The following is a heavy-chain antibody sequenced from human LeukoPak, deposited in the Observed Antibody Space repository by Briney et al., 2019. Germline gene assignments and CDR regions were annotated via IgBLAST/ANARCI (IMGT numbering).Heavy chain of an antibody. D-gene: IGHD1-7*01. V-gene: IGHV1-2*02. J-gene: IGHJ5*02. CDR2: INPNSGGT. CDR3: ARVNWNYPPDWFDP. CDR1: GYTFTGYY. Sequence: ASVKVSCKASGYTFTGYYIHWVRQAPGQGLEWMGWINPNSGGTNYGQKFQGRVTMTRDTSISTAYMELSRLRSDDTAVYYCARVNWNYPPDWFDPWGQGTLVTVSS.